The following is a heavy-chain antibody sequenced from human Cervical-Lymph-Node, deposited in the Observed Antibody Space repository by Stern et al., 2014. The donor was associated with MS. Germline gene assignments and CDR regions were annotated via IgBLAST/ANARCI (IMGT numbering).Heavy chain of an antibody. Sequence: QVQLVESGGGVVQPGGSLRLSCAASGFTFSRYAMHYIRQAPGKGLQWVAAISFDEKNQNYLDSVRGRFTISRDNSKNIWNLQMNSLRSDDTAIYYCVPGSGAFDSWGQGTLVIVSS. CDR3: VPGSGAFDS. D-gene: IGHD3-10*01. CDR1: GFTFSRYA. J-gene: IGHJ5*01. V-gene: IGHV3-30*03. CDR2: ISFDEKNQ.